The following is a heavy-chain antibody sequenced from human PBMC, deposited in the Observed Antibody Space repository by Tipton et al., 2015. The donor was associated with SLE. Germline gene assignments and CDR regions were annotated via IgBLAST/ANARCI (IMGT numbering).Heavy chain of an antibody. CDR2: IIPSAGST. V-gene: IGHV1-46*01. CDR3: VRDYGHPPRIDF. CDR1: GYTFTSYY. Sequence: QSGPEAKQPGASVKVSCKASGYTFTSYYIHWVRQAPGQGLEWMGIIIPSAGSTNYAQKFQGRVTMTRDTSTNTAYMDLRSLRSDDTAVYYCVRDYGHPPRIDFSGQGTRVTVSS. D-gene: IGHD4-17*01. J-gene: IGHJ4*02.